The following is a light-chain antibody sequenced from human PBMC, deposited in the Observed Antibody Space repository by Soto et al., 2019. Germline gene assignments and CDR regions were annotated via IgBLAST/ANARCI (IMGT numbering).Light chain of an antibody. CDR1: GSDVGNYNY. V-gene: IGLV2-8*01. CDR3: STYAGSNSWV. Sequence: QPVLTQPPSASGSPGQSVTISCTGTGSDVGNYNYVSWYQQHPGKAPKLLIYEVSKRPPGVPDRFSGSKSGNTASLTVSGLQAEDEADYYCSTYAGSNSWVFGGGTKLTVL. CDR2: EVS. J-gene: IGLJ3*02.